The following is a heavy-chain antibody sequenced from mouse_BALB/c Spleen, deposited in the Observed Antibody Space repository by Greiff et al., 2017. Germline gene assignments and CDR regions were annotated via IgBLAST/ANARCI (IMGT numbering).Heavy chain of an antibody. D-gene: IGHD1-1*01. CDR2: IYPGNSDT. J-gene: IGHJ2*01. Sequence: EVQLQQSGPELVKPGASVKMSCKASGYTFTSYWMHWVKQRPGQGLEWIGAIYPGNSDTSYNQKFKGKAKLTAVTSTSTAYMELSSLTNEDSAVYYCSGSSYYWGQGTTLTVSS. V-gene: IGHV1-5*01. CDR1: GYTFTSYW. CDR3: SGSSYY.